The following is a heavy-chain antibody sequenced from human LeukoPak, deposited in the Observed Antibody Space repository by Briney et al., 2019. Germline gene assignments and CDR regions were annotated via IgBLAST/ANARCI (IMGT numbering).Heavy chain of an antibody. CDR1: GYTLTELS. Sequence: ASVKVSCKVSGYTLTELSMHWVRQAPGKGLEWMGGFDPEDGETIYAQKFQGRVTMTEDTSTDTAYMELSSLRSEDTAVYYRTLAAADGNHWFDPWGQGTLVTVSS. CDR2: FDPEDGET. D-gene: IGHD6-13*01. CDR3: TLAAADGNHWFDP. J-gene: IGHJ5*02. V-gene: IGHV1-24*01.